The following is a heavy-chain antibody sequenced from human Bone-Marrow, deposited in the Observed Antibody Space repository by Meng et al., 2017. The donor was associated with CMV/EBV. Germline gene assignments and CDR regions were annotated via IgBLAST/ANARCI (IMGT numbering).Heavy chain of an antibody. V-gene: IGHV4-39*07. Sequence: SLTGTVSGDSISGSTYYWGWIRQSPGKGLEWIGSIYYAGSTHNNPSLRSRVTMSVDTSNNQFSLELTSVTTADTAVYYCARLGRGTIWGQGTLVTVSS. J-gene: IGHJ4*02. D-gene: IGHD7-27*01. CDR3: ARLGRGTI. CDR2: IYYAGST. CDR1: GDSISGSTYY.